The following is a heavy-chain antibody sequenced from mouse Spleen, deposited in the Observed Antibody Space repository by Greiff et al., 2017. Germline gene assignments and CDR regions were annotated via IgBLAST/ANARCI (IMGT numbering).Heavy chain of an antibody. V-gene: IGHV14-4*02. CDR3: DAVYGNYVGIRMDY. D-gene: IGHD2-1*01. CDR1: GFNIKDYY. J-gene: IGHJ4*01. CDR2: IDPDNGDT. Sequence: EVQLQQSGAELVRSGASVKLSCAASGFNIKDYYLYWIKQRPEQGLEWIGWIDPDNGDTKYAPKFQAKATMTADTSSNTAYLQLSSLTSEDTAVYYCDAVYGNYVGIRMDYWGQGTSVTVSS.